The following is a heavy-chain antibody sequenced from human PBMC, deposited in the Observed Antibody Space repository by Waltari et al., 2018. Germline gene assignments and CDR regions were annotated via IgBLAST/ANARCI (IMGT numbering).Heavy chain of an antibody. J-gene: IGHJ1*01. Sequence: QLQLQESGPGLVKPSETLSLTCTVSGGSISSSSYYWGWIRQPPGKGLEWIGSIYYSGSTYYNPSLKSRVTISVDTAKNQFSLKLSSVTAADTAVYYCARKKVPAAIGAEYFQHWGQGTLVTVSS. D-gene: IGHD2-2*01. CDR1: GGSISSSSYY. V-gene: IGHV4-39*07. CDR3: ARKKVPAAIGAEYFQH. CDR2: IYYSGST.